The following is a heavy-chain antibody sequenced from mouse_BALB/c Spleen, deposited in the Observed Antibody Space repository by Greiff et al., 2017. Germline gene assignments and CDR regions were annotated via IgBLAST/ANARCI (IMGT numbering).Heavy chain of an antibody. D-gene: IGHD1-1*01. CDR3: ASRYYYGSSSYYAMDV. J-gene: IGHJ4*01. CDR2: IDPANGNT. CDR1: GFNIKDTY. V-gene: IGHV14-3*02. Sequence: EVKLMESGAELVKPGASVKLSCTASGFNIKDTYMHWVKQRPEQGLEWIGRIDPANGNTKYDPKFQGKATITADTSSNTSYLQISSLTSEDTAVYYCASRYYYGSSSYYAMDVWGQGTSVTVSS.